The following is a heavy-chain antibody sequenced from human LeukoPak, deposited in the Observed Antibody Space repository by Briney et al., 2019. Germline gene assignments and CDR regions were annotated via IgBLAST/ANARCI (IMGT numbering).Heavy chain of an antibody. CDR3: ARARYSSSWYLDY. CDR1: GFTFSTYA. J-gene: IGHJ4*02. Sequence: PGGSLRLSCAASGFTFSTYAMSWVRQAPGKGLEWVSGISTTSNTIYYADSVKGRFTISRDNAKNSLYLQMSGLGDEDTAVYFCARARYSSSWYLDYWGQGTLVTVSS. CDR2: ISTTSNTI. V-gene: IGHV3-48*02. D-gene: IGHD6-13*01.